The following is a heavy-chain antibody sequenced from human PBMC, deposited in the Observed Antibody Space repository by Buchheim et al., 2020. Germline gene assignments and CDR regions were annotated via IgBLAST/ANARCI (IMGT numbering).Heavy chain of an antibody. Sequence: EVQLVESGGGLVKPGGSLRLSCAASGFTFSSYSMNWIRQAPGKGLEWVSSITNINNYIYYADSVKGRFTISRDNAKNSLYLQINSLRAEDTAVYYCARDLEYGSTTSCPMAYWGQGTL. CDR3: ARDLEYGSTTSCPMAY. D-gene: IGHD2-2*01. V-gene: IGHV3-21*01. CDR1: GFTFSSYS. CDR2: ITNINNYI. J-gene: IGHJ4*02.